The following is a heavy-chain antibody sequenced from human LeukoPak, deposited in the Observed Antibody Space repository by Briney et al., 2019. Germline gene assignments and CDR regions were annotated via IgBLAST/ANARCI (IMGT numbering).Heavy chain of an antibody. Sequence: ASVKVSCKASGYIFTSYGISWVRRAPGQGLEWMGWINTYNGNTKYAQKVQGRVTMTTDTSTSTAYMEVRSLTSDDTAVYYCARDLVHHRLLAAVYNWFDPWGQGTLVTVSS. CDR1: GYIFTSYG. J-gene: IGHJ5*02. V-gene: IGHV1-18*01. CDR3: ARDLVHHRLLAAVYNWFDP. CDR2: INTYNGNT. D-gene: IGHD3-3*02.